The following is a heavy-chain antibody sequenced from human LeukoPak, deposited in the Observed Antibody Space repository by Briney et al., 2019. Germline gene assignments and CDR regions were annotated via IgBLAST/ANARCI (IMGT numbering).Heavy chain of an antibody. CDR2: ISWNSGTI. Sequence: GRSLRLSCAASGFTFDDYAMHWVRQAPGKGLEWVSGISWNSGTIGYADSVKGRFTISRDNAKHSLNLQMHSLRAEDMALYYCAKGIVATIANGYMDVWGKGTMVTVSS. D-gene: IGHD5-12*01. J-gene: IGHJ6*03. V-gene: IGHV3-9*03. CDR1: GFTFDDYA. CDR3: AKGIVATIANGYMDV.